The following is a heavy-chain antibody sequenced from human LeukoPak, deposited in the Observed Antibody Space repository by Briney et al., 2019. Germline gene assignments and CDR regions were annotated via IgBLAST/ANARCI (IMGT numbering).Heavy chain of an antibody. D-gene: IGHD2-15*01. V-gene: IGHV4-4*07. J-gene: IGHJ6*03. CDR2: IYTSGST. CDR3: ARGALLHSPYYYYYYYMDV. Sequence: PSETLSLTCTVSGGSTSSYYWSWIRQPAGKGLEWIGRIYTSGSTNYNPSLKSRVTMSVDTSKNQFSLKLSSVTAADTAVYYCARGALLHSPYYYYYYYMDVWGRGTTVTVSS. CDR1: GGSTSSYY.